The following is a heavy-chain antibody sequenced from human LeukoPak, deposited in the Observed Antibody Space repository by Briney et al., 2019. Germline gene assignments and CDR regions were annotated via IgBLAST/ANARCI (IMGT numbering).Heavy chain of an antibody. D-gene: IGHD4/OR15-4a*01. J-gene: IGHJ4*02. CDR2: ISNSGGST. Sequence: GGSLRLSCAASGFTFSSYAMNWVRQAPGKGLEWVSVISNSGGSTHYADSVKGRFTISRDNSKNTLYLQMSSLRAEDTAVYYCAKDSGSMVALDYWGQGTLVTVSS. CDR1: GFTFSSYA. V-gene: IGHV3-23*01. CDR3: AKDSGSMVALDY.